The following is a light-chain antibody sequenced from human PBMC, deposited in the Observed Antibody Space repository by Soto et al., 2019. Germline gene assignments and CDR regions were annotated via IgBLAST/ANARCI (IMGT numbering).Light chain of an antibody. CDR3: QQYNSYRT. CDR2: DAS. CDR1: QSISSW. J-gene: IGKJ4*01. V-gene: IGKV1-5*01. Sequence: DIQMTQSPSTLSASVGDRVTITCRASQSISSWLAWYQQKPGKAPKLLIYDASSLESGVPSRFSGSGSGTEFPLTISSLQTDDFANYYCQQYNSYRTFGGGTKVEIK.